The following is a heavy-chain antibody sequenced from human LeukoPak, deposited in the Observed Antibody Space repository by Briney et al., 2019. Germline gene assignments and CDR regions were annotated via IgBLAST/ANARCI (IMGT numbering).Heavy chain of an antibody. Sequence: SETLSLTCTVSGGSITSNYWGWIRQPPGKGLEWIGYIFFNANTNYNPSLKTRVSISLDTSKNQVSLNLTSVTAADTAIYYCTRWGQQGPPYFDYWGQGTLATVSS. CDR1: GGSITSNY. CDR3: TRWGQQGPPYFDY. J-gene: IGHJ4*02. D-gene: IGHD7-27*01. V-gene: IGHV4-59*01. CDR2: IFFNANT.